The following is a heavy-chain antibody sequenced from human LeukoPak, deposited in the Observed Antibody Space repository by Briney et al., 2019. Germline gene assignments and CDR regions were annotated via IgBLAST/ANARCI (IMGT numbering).Heavy chain of an antibody. CDR2: INHSGRT. D-gene: IGHD3-3*01. CDR1: GGSFSGYY. CDR3: ARQTQHYDFWRGYQNWFDP. Sequence: SETLSLTCAVYGGSFSGYYWSWIRQPPGKGLEGMGEINHSGRTNYNPSVTSRVTISVDTSNNQFSLKLSSVTAADTAVYYCARQTQHYDFWRGYQNWFDPWGQGTLVTVSS. V-gene: IGHV4-34*01. J-gene: IGHJ5*02.